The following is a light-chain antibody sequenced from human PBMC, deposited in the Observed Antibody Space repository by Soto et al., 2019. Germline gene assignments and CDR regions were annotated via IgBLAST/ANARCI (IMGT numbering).Light chain of an antibody. V-gene: IGLV2-14*03. J-gene: IGLJ1*01. CDR2: DVN. CDR3: SSFTASTTQV. Sequence: QSALTQPASVSGSPGQSITISCTGTSSDVGRYNYVSWYQQHPGKAPKLMIYDVNTRPSGVSNRFSGYKSGNTASLTISGLQAEDEAYYYCSSFTASTTQVFGRGTKVTVL. CDR1: SSDVGRYNY.